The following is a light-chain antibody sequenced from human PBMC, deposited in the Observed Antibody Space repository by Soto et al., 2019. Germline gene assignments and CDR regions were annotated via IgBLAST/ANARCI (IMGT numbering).Light chain of an antibody. V-gene: IGLV1-51*01. J-gene: IGLJ2*01. CDR1: RSNIGSNY. Sequence: QSVLTQPPSVSAAPGQKVTISCSGSRSNIGSNYVSWYQQLPGTAPKLLIFDNNQRPSGIPDRFSGSKSGTSATLGITGLQTGDEADYFCGTWDSGLNVVVFGGGTKVTVL. CDR3: GTWDSGLNVVV. CDR2: DNN.